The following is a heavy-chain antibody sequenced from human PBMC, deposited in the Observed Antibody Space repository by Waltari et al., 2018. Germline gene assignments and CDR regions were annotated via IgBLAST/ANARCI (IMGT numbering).Heavy chain of an antibody. V-gene: IGHV4-4*07. CDR2: IYTSGST. J-gene: IGHJ3*02. D-gene: IGHD1-1*01. Sequence: QVQLQESGPGLVKPSETLSLTCTVSGGSISSYYWSWIRQPAGKGLEWFGRIYTSGSTNHNPSPKSRVTMSVDTSKNQFSLKLSSVTAADTAVYYCARVRGYRGYAFDIWGQGTMVTVSS. CDR1: GGSISSYY. CDR3: ARVRGYRGYAFDI.